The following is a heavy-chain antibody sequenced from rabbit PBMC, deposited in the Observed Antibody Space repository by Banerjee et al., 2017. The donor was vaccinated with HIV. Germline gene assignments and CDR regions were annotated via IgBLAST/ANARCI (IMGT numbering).Heavy chain of an antibody. J-gene: IGHJ6*01. D-gene: IGHD6-1*01. Sequence: QSLEESGGGLVKPGASLTLTCTASGFSFSSGYNMCWVRQAPGKGLEWIACIYAADGSTDYASWAKGRFTISKTSSTTVTLQMTSLTAADTATYFCARRDGGYVAYGYAYYGMDLWGQGTWSPS. CDR3: ARRDGGYVAYGYAYYGMDL. CDR2: IYAADGST. CDR1: GFSFSSGYN. V-gene: IGHV1S40*01.